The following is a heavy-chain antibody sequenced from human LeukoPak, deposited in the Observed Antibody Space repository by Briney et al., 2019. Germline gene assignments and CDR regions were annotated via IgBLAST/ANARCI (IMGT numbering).Heavy chain of an antibody. Sequence: SETLTLTCTVSGGSMSSYFWSWIRQPPGKGLEWIGYINYSGSSNYNPSLKSRGTISVDTSKNQVSLKLSSVTAADTAVYYCVTCGSGALRTFDSWGQGTLVTVSS. CDR3: VTCGSGALRTFDS. D-gene: IGHD6-19*01. V-gene: IGHV4-59*01. CDR1: GGSMSSYF. J-gene: IGHJ4*02. CDR2: INYSGSS.